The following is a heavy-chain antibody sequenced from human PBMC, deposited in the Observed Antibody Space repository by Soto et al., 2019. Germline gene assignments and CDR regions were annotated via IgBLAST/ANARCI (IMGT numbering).Heavy chain of an antibody. J-gene: IGHJ4*02. Sequence: SETLSLTWAVYAGSLSGYYWSWIRQPPGKGLEWIGEINHSGSTNYNPSLKSRVTISVDTSKNQFSLKLSSVTAADTAVYYCERDNFAYWGRGTLVLVSS. V-gene: IGHV4-34*01. CDR1: AGSLSGYY. CDR3: ERDNFAY. CDR2: INHSGST.